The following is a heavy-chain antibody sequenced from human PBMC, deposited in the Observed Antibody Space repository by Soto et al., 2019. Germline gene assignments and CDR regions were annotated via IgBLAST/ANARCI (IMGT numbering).Heavy chain of an antibody. Sequence: QVQLVESGGGVVQPGRSLRLSCAASGFTFRSYGMHWVRQAPGKGLEWAAIRSYDGSDKSYADSVKGRFTISRDNSTNTLFLHMNSMRAEDTAVYYCAKGDQYQLLFERMDVWGQGTTVTGSS. J-gene: IGHJ6*02. CDR2: RSYDGSDK. CDR3: AKGDQYQLLFERMDV. CDR1: GFTFRSYG. V-gene: IGHV3-30*18. D-gene: IGHD2-2*01.